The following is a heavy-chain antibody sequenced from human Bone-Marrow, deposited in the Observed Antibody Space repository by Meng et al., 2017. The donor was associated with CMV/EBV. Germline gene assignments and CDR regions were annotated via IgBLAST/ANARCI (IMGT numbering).Heavy chain of an antibody. CDR3: ARDAGNSGYGMDV. D-gene: IGHD4-23*01. CDR1: GFTFSSYA. J-gene: IGHJ6*02. V-gene: IGHV3-48*04. Sequence: GESLKISCAASGFTFSSYAMSWVRQAPGKGLEWISWISYITSDGSTYYADSVKGRFTISRDNAKNSLYLQMNSLRAEDTAVYYCARDAGNSGYGMDVCGQGTTVTVSS. CDR2: ISYITSDGST.